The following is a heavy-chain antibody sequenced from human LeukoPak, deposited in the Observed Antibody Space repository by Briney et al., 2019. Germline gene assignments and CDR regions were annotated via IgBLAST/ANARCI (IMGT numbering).Heavy chain of an antibody. CDR2: IYASGYT. V-gene: IGHV4-4*07. D-gene: IGHD3-10*01. J-gene: IGHJ4*02. CDR1: GDSISSYY. Sequence: PADTLSLTCTVSGDSISSYYWNWIRQPAGKGLEWIGRIYASGYTEYNPSLQTRVTMSVDTSKNEFSLKVDTVTAADTAVYFCARNHIVTGTCFDSWGQGILVTVTS. CDR3: ARNHIVTGTCFDS.